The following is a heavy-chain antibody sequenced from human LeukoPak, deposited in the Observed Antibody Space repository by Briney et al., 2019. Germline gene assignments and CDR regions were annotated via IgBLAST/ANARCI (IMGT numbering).Heavy chain of an antibody. Sequence: SVKVSCKASGGTFSSYAISWARQAPGQGFEWMGRIIPILGIANYAQKFQGRVTITADKSTSTAYMGLSSLRSEDTAVYYCARAHCGGDCYSIVDDYWGQGTLVTVSS. CDR3: ARAHCGGDCYSIVDDY. CDR2: IIPILGIA. J-gene: IGHJ4*02. D-gene: IGHD2-21*02. V-gene: IGHV1-69*04. CDR1: GGTFSSYA.